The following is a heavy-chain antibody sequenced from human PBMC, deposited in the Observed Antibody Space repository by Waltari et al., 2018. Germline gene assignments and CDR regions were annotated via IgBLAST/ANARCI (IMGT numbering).Heavy chain of an antibody. J-gene: IGHJ3*02. D-gene: IGHD6-19*01. CDR3: AIGYSSGWYYAFDI. V-gene: IGHV4-59*01. CDR2: IYYSGST. Sequence: QVQLQESGPGLVKPSETLSLTCTVSGGSISSYYWRWIRQPPGKGLEWIGYIYYSGSTNYNPSLKSRVTISVDTSKNQFSLKLSSVTAADTAVYYCAIGYSSGWYYAFDIWGQGTMVTVSS. CDR1: GGSISSYY.